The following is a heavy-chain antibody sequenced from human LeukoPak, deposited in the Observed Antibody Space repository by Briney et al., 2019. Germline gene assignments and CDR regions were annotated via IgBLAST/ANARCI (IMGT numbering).Heavy chain of an antibody. J-gene: IGHJ4*02. V-gene: IGHV3-21*04. Sequence: GGSLRLSCAASGFTFSSYSMNWVRQAPGKGLEWVSSISSSSSYIYYADSVKGRFTISRDNSKNTLYLQMNSLRAEDTAVYYCASEQWLVPGDYWGQGTLVTVSS. D-gene: IGHD6-19*01. CDR1: GFTFSSYS. CDR2: ISSSSSYI. CDR3: ASEQWLVPGDY.